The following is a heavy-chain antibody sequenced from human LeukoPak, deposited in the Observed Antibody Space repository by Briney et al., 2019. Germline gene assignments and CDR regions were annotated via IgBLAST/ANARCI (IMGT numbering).Heavy chain of an antibody. V-gene: IGHV4-39*07. J-gene: IGHJ4*02. CDR2: IYYSGST. CDR3: ARVASAFYDSSGYRFDY. CDR1: GGSISSSSYY. Sequence: KPSETLSLTCTVSGGSISSSSYYWGWIRQPPGKGLEWIGSIYYSGSTYYNPSLKSRVTISVDTSKNQFSLKLSSVTAADTAVYYCARVASAFYDSSGYRFDYWGQGTLVTVSS. D-gene: IGHD3-22*01.